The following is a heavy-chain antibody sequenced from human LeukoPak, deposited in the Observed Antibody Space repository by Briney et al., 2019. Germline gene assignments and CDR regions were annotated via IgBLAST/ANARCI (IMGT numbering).Heavy chain of an antibody. Sequence: SDPLSLPCTVSGGSITSSSYHWSWIRQPAAKGLEWIGRIYTSGIARYNPSLKSRVTISIDTSKNQFSLRLSSVTAADTAVYYCARGRFDYYDTSGYYRPREYYYYYYYMDVWGKGTTVTISS. J-gene: IGHJ6*03. CDR2: IYTSGIA. CDR1: GGSITSSSYH. D-gene: IGHD3-22*01. CDR3: ARGRFDYYDTSGYYRPREYYYYYYYMDV. V-gene: IGHV4-61*02.